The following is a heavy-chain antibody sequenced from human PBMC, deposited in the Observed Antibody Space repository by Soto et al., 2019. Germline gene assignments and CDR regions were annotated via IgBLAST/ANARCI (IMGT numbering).Heavy chain of an antibody. V-gene: IGHV4-34*01. CDR3: ARVERGTATTVVDAFDI. CDR1: GGLVSGGSYY. CDR2: RSHSGGT. Sequence: QVQLQQWGAGLWKPSGTWSFTGPVYGGLVSGGSYYGGWFRQPPGKGLEWIGERSHSGGTHFNPSLKSRVTISVDTSKNQFSLKMSSVTAADTALYYCARVERGTATTVVDAFDIWGPGTMVTVSS. D-gene: IGHD1-1*01. J-gene: IGHJ3*02.